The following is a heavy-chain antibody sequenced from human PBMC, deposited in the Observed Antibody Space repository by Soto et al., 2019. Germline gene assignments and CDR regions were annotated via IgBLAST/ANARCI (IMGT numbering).Heavy chain of an antibody. V-gene: IGHV3-23*01. J-gene: IGHJ6*02. CDR3: AKGRSYYYYYGVDV. CDR1: GFTFSGYS. Sequence: PGGSLRLSCAASGFTFSGYSMNWVRQAPGKGLEWVSDIIDSGGSTYYADSVKGRFTISRDNSKSTLYLQMNSLRAEDTALYYCAKGRSYYYYYGVDVWGQGTTVTVSS. CDR2: IIDSGGST.